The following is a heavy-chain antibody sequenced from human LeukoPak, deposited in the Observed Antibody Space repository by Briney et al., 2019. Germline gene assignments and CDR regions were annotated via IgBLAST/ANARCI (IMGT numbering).Heavy chain of an antibody. CDR1: GFIISSFA. V-gene: IGHV3-30-3*01. J-gene: IGHJ4*02. D-gene: IGHD3-16*01. CDR3: ARSDYDYVWGSYFSDY. Sequence: PGGSLRLSCAASGFIISSFAMSWVRQAPGKGLEWVAVISYDGSNKYYADSVKGRFTISRDNSKNTLYLQMNSLRAEDTAVYYCARSDYDYVWGSYFSDYWGQGTLVTVSS. CDR2: ISYDGSNK.